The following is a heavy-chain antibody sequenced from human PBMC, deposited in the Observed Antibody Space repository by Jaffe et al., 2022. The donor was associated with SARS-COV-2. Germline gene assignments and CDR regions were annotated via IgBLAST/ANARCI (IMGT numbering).Heavy chain of an antibody. V-gene: IGHV3-30*18. J-gene: IGHJ6*02. CDR1: GFTFSSYG. Sequence: QVQLVESGGGVVQPGRSLRLSCAASGFTFSSYGMHWVRQAPGKGLEWVAVISYDGSNKYYADSVKGRFTISRDNSKNTLYLQMNSLRAEDTAVYYCAKGSGYYSDYYYGMDVWGQGTTVTVSS. CDR3: AKGSGYYSDYYYGMDV. CDR2: ISYDGSNK. D-gene: IGHD3-22*01.